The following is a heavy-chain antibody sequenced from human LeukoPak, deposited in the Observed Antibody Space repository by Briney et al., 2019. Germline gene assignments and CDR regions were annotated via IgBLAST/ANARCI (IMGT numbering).Heavy chain of an antibody. CDR3: ARQAMPKYYYGSGSYFDY. J-gene: IGHJ4*02. V-gene: IGHV4-39*01. CDR2: IYYSGST. CDR1: GGSLSSSSYY. Sequence: SETLSLTCTVSGGSLSSSSYYWGWIRQPPGKGLEWIGSIYYSGSTYYNPSLKSRVTISVDTSKNQFSLKLSSVTAADTAVYYCARQAMPKYYYGSGSYFDYWGQGTLVTVSS. D-gene: IGHD3-10*01.